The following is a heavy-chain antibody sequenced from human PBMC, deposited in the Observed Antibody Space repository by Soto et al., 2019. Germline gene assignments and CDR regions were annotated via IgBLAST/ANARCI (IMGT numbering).Heavy chain of an antibody. CDR3: ARTCSGGTCSFDY. CDR2: IYSGGST. Sequence: GALRLSCAASAFTFSNYMSWVRQAPGKGLEWVSVIYSGGSTYYADSVKGRFTISRDNSENTLYLQMNSLRAEDTAVYYCARTCSGGTCSFDYWGQGTLVTVSS. CDR1: AFTFSNY. V-gene: IGHV3-66*01. J-gene: IGHJ4*02. D-gene: IGHD2-15*01.